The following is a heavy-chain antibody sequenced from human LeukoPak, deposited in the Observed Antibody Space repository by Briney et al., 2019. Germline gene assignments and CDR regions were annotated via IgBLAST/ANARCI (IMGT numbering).Heavy chain of an antibody. Sequence: GGSLRLSCAASGFTFSSYGMHWVRQAPGKGLEWVAVIWYDGSNKYYADSVKGRSTISRDNSKNTLYLQMNSLRAEGTAVYYCARDEGYYGSGSYYPNYWGQGTLVTVSS. V-gene: IGHV3-33*01. D-gene: IGHD3-10*01. CDR1: GFTFSSYG. CDR3: ARDEGYYGSGSYYPNY. CDR2: IWYDGSNK. J-gene: IGHJ4*02.